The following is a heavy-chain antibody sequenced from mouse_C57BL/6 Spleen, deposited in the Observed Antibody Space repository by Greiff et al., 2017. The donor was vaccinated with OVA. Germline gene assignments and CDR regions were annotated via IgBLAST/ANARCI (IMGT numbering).Heavy chain of an antibody. CDR1: GYTFTSYW. J-gene: IGHJ2*01. D-gene: IGHD1-1*01. Sequence: VQLQQPGAELVMPGASVKLSCKASGYTFTSYWMHWVKQRPGQGLEWIGEIAPSDSYTNYNQKFKGKSTLTVDKSSSTAYMQLSSLTSEDSAVYYCARAPSYYYGSSYPLDYWGQGTTLTVSS. V-gene: IGHV1-69*01. CDR3: ARAPSYYYGSSYPLDY. CDR2: IAPSDSYT.